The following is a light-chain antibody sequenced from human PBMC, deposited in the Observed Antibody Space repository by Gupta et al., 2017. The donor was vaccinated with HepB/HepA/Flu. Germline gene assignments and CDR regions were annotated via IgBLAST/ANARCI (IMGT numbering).Light chain of an antibody. V-gene: IGKV3-20*01. Sequence: EILLTQSPGALSLSPGERATLSCRASQSVSTLLAWYQQRPGQAPRLLIHGVSNRATGIPDRFSGSGFGTDFTLTISRLEPEDFAVYYCQHFRDSVFSFGPGTKVDIK. CDR1: QSVSTL. CDR2: GVS. J-gene: IGKJ3*01. CDR3: QHFRDSVFS.